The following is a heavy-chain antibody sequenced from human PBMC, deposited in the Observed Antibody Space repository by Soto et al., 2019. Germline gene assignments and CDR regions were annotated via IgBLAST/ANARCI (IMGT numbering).Heavy chain of an antibody. CDR2: ISAYNGNT. CDR1: GYTFTSYG. D-gene: IGHD4-17*01. Sequence: QVQLVQSGAEVKKPGASVKVSCKASGYTFTSYGISWVRQAPGQGLEWMGWISAYNGNTNYAQKLQGRVTMTPDTSTSTAYRELRSLRSDDTAVYYCARDPRTTVVTPTPGWFDPWGQGTLVTVSS. J-gene: IGHJ5*02. V-gene: IGHV1-18*01. CDR3: ARDPRTTVVTPTPGWFDP.